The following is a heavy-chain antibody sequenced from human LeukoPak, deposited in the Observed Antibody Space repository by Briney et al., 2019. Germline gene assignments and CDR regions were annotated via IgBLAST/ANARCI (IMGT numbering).Heavy chain of an antibody. CDR1: GYRFTGYY. CDR3: APTNNLYYYFDY. CDR2: IDPNSGGT. D-gene: IGHD1-1*01. Sequence: GASVKVSCKASGYRFTGYYIHWVRQAPGQWLEWMGWIDPNSGGTKYAQKFLGRVTMTRDTSISTAYVELSRLRSDDTAVYYCAPTNNLYYYFDYWGQGTLVTVSS. V-gene: IGHV1-2*02. J-gene: IGHJ4*02.